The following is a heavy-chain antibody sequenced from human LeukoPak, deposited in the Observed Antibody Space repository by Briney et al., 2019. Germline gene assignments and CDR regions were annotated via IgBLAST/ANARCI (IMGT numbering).Heavy chain of an antibody. D-gene: IGHD3-16*02. CDR2: ISGSGVST. CDR1: GFIFSSYS. CDR3: AKNYVWGSYRYPA. V-gene: IGHV3-23*01. J-gene: IGHJ4*02. Sequence: PGGSLRLSCAASGFIFSSYSMNWVRQAPGKGLEWVSAISGSGVSTYYADSVKGRFTISRDNSKNTLYLQMNSLRAEDTAVYYCAKNYVWGSYRYPARGQGPLVTVSS.